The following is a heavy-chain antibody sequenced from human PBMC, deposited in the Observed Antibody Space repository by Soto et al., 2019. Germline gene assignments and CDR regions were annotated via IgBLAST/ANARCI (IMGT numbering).Heavy chain of an antibody. CDR3: ARHKGEYSGYDAFDY. Sequence: QVQLQESGPGLVKPSETLSLTCTVSGGSISSYYWSWIRQPPGKGLEWIGYIYYSGSTNYTPSRKSRVTISVDTSKNQFSLKLSSVTAADTAVYYCARHKGEYSGYDAFDYWGQGTLVTVSS. D-gene: IGHD5-12*01. CDR1: GGSISSYY. CDR2: IYYSGST. V-gene: IGHV4-59*08. J-gene: IGHJ4*02.